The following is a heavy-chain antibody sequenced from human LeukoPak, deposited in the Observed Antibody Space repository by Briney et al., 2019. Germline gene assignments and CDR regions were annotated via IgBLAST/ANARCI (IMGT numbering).Heavy chain of an antibody. CDR3: TRGSYGDYEY. V-gene: IGHV3-48*04. CDR2: ISSSSSTI. D-gene: IGHD4-17*01. Sequence: HTGGSLRLSCAASGFTFSSYSMNWVRQAPGKGLEWVSYISSSSSTIYYADSVKGRFTISRDNAQNSLYLQMNSLRAEDTAVYYCTRGSYGDYEYWGQGTLVTVSS. CDR1: GFTFSSYS. J-gene: IGHJ4*02.